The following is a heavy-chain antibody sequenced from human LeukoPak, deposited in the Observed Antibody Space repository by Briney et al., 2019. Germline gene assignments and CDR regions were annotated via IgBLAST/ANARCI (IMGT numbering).Heavy chain of an antibody. D-gene: IGHD3-3*01. Sequence: GRSLRLSCAASKFTFSDYTLHWVRQAPGKGLEWVAVISYDGSEKYYADSVKGRFTISRDNPKNTLYLQMNSLRAEDTAVYYCARASDFWSGYFYYWGQGTLVTVSS. J-gene: IGHJ4*02. CDR3: ARASDFWSGYFYY. CDR1: KFTFSDYT. CDR2: ISYDGSEK. V-gene: IGHV3-30-3*01.